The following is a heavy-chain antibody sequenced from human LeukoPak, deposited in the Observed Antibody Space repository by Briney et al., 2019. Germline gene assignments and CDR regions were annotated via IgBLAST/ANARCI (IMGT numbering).Heavy chain of an antibody. J-gene: IGHJ4*02. CDR3: VRNQRWSYHFDY. V-gene: IGHV5-51*01. CDR2: IFPGDSDS. D-gene: IGHD1-26*01. CDR1: GYSFTNYW. Sequence: GESLKISCQVSGYSFTNYWIGWVRQLPGKGLEWVGIIFPGDSDSHYSPSFRGQVTLSVDQSNTTAYLQWDSLKASDSAIYYCVRNQRWSYHFDYWGQGTLISVSS.